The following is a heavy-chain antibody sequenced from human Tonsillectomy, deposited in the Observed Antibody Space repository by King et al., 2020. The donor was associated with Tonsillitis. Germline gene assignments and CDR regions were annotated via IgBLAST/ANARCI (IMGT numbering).Heavy chain of an antibody. D-gene: IGHD4-17*01. J-gene: IGHJ4*02. CDR1: GGSISSYY. V-gene: IGHV4-59*01. CDR3: ARGLYGDYVYYFDN. Sequence: QLQESGPGLVKPSETLSLTCTVSGGSISSYYWSWIRQPPGKGLEWIGYIYYRGSTNYNPSLKSRVTISVDTSKNQFSLKLSSVTAADTAVYYCARGLYGDYVYYFDNRGQGTPVTVSS. CDR2: IYYRGST.